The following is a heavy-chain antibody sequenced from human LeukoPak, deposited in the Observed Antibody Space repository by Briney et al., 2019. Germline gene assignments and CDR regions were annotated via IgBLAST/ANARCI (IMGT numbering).Heavy chain of an antibody. CDR1: GFTFSSYG. J-gene: IGHJ4*02. CDR2: IWYDGSNK. Sequence: GGSLRLSCAASGFTFSSYGMHWVRQAPGKGLEWVAVIWYDGSNKYYADSVKGRFTISRDNSKNTLYLQMNSLRAEDTAVYYCARAGWGPTDGFDYWGQGTLVTVSS. D-gene: IGHD2-21*02. CDR3: ARAGWGPTDGFDY. V-gene: IGHV3-33*01.